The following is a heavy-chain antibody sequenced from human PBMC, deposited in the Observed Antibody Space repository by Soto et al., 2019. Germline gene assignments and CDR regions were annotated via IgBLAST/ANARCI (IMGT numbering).Heavy chain of an antibody. CDR3: ARDTWIPDYYYYYGMDV. D-gene: IGHD5-18*01. CDR1: GFTFSSYS. CDR2: ISSSSSTI. V-gene: IGHV3-48*02. Sequence: GGSLRLSCAASGFTFSSYSMNWVRQAPGKGLEWVSYISSSSSTIYYADSVKGRCTMSRDNAKNSPYLQMNSLRDEDTAVYYCARDTWIPDYYYYYGMDVWGQGTTVTVSS. J-gene: IGHJ6*02.